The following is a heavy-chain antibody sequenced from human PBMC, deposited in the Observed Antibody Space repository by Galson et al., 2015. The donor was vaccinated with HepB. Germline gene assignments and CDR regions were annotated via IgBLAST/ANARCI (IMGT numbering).Heavy chain of an antibody. Sequence: SVKVSCKASGYAFTSYYMHWVRQAPGQGLEWMGIINPSGGSTSYAQKFQGRVTMTRDTSTSTVYMELSSLRSEDTAVYYCASASVVPAAPFDYWGQGTLVTVSS. CDR2: INPSGGST. J-gene: IGHJ4*02. CDR3: ASASVVPAAPFDY. V-gene: IGHV1-46*01. D-gene: IGHD2-2*01. CDR1: GYAFTSYY.